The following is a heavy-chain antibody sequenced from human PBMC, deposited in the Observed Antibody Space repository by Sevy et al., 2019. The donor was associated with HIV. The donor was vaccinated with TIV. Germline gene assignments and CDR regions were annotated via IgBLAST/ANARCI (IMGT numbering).Heavy chain of an antibody. CDR1: GFTFSSYS. CDR2: ISSSSSYI. J-gene: IGHJ4*02. CDR3: ARVSGKMARGYYFDY. D-gene: IGHD3-10*01. V-gene: IGHV3-21*01. Sequence: GGSLRLSCAASGFTFSSYSMNWVRQAPGKGLEWVSSISSSSSYIYYADSVKGRFTISRDNAKNSLYLQMNSLGAEDTAVYYCARVSGKMARGYYFDYWGQGTLVTVSS.